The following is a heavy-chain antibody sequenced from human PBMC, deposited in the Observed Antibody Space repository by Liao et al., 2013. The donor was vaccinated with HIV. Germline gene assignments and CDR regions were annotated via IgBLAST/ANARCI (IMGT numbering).Heavy chain of an antibody. V-gene: IGHV4-4*07. CDR2: IYTSGNT. CDR1: GGSMNNHY. Sequence: QMQLQESGPGLVKPSETLSLTCAVSGGSMNNHYWNWIRQPAGRGLEWIGRIYTSGNTNYNPSLKSRVTMAVDTSKNEVSLKVTSVTAADTAVYFCAARITISGVAIPHALDVWGQGTMVAVSS. D-gene: IGHD3-3*01. CDR3: AARITISGVAIPHALDV. J-gene: IGHJ3*01.